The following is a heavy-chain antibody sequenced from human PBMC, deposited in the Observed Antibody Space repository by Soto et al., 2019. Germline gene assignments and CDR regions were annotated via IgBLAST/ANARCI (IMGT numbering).Heavy chain of an antibody. D-gene: IGHD3-10*01. Sequence: SVKVSCKASGGPFSSSAISWVRQAPGQGLEWMGGIIPIFGTANYAQKFQGRVTITADESTSTAYMEQSSLRSEDTDVYYCARGDYYGSGSYVGDYYYYGMDVWGQGTTVTVSS. CDR3: ARGDYYGSGSYVGDYYYYGMDV. J-gene: IGHJ6*02. CDR2: IIPIFGTA. CDR1: GGPFSSSA. V-gene: IGHV1-69*13.